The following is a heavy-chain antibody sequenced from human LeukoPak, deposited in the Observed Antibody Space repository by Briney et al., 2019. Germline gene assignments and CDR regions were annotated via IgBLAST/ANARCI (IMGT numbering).Heavy chain of an antibody. CDR2: INHSGST. CDR3: AAGAVDYDFWSGSQTENNWFDP. Sequence: SETLSLTCAVYGGSFSGYYWSWIRQPPGKGLEWIGEINHSGSTNYNPSLKSRVTISVDTSKNQFSLKLSSVTAPDKAVYYCAAGAVDYDFWSGSQTENNWFDPWGQGTLVTVSS. J-gene: IGHJ5*02. CDR1: GGSFSGYY. V-gene: IGHV4-34*01. D-gene: IGHD3-3*01.